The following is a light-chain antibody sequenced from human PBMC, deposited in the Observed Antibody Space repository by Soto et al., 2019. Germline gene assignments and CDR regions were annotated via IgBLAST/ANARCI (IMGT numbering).Light chain of an antibody. V-gene: IGLV2-14*01. Sequence: QSALTQPASVSGSPGQSITISCTGTSSHVGGYNYVSWYQQHPGKAPKLMIYEVSNRPSRVSNRFSGSKSGNTASLTISGLQAEDEADYYCSSYTRSSTPYVYGTGTKVTVL. CDR3: SSYTRSSTPYV. CDR1: SSHVGGYNY. CDR2: EVS. J-gene: IGLJ1*01.